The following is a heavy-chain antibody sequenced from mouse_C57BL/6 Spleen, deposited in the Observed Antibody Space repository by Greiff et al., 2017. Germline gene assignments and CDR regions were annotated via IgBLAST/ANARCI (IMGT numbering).Heavy chain of an antibody. CDR3: ARRGY. Sequence: QVQLQQSGAELMKPGASVKLSCKATGYTFTGYWIEWVKQRPGHGLEWIGEILPGSGSTNYTEKFKGKATFTADPSSNTAYMQLSSLTTEDSAIYYCARRGYWGQGTSVTVSS. CDR2: ILPGSGST. CDR1: GYTFTGYW. J-gene: IGHJ4*01. V-gene: IGHV1-9*01.